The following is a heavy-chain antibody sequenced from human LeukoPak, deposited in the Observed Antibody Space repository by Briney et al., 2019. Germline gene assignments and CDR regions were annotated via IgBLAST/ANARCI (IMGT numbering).Heavy chain of an antibody. CDR3: ARAGLGYSSSWDYYYYMNV. V-gene: IGHV1-2*02. J-gene: IGHJ6*03. CDR2: INPNSGGT. CDR1: GYTFTGYY. Sequence: ASVKVSCKASGYTFTGYYMHWVRQAPGQRLEWMGWINPNSGGTNYAQKFQGRVTMTRDTSISTVYMELSRLRSDDTAVYYCARAGLGYSSSWDYYYYMNVWGEGTTVTVSS. D-gene: IGHD6-13*01.